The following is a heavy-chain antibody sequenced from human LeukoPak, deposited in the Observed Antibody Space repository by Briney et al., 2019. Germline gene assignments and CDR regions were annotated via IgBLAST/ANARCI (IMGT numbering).Heavy chain of an antibody. Sequence: GGSLRLSCAASGFTFSSYAMHWVRQAPGKGLEWVAAISFDGSDKYYADSVKGRFTISRDNSKNTLYLQMNSLRAEDTAVYYCARDQDSSGWYPYWGQGTLVTVSS. V-gene: IGHV3-30*01. D-gene: IGHD6-19*01. J-gene: IGHJ4*02. CDR2: ISFDGSDK. CDR1: GFTFSSYA. CDR3: ARDQDSSGWYPY.